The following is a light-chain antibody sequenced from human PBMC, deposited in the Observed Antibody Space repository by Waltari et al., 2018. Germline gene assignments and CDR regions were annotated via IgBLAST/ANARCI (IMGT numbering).Light chain of an antibody. CDR1: QSVGRT. CDR3: QKYATRPAT. Sequence: EIVLTQSPASLSLPPGDRATLSCRANQSVGRTLAWYQQRPGQAPRLLIYDASSRATGIPDRFSGSGSGTDFSLTISRLEPEDFAVYYCQKYATRPATFGQGTKVEVK. J-gene: IGKJ1*01. V-gene: IGKV3-20*01. CDR2: DAS.